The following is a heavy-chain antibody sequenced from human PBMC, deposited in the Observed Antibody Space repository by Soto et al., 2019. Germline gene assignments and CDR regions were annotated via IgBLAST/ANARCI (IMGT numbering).Heavy chain of an antibody. V-gene: IGHV3-30*18. J-gene: IGHJ4*02. CDR1: GFTFSSYG. CDR2: ISYDGNIK. D-gene: IGHD2-2*01. CDR3: AKDRRRYCSSTNCQEFDF. Sequence: VGSLRLSCAASGFTFSSYGIHWVRQAPGKGLEWVAVISYDGNIKYYADSVKGRFTISRDNSKKTVYLQMNSLRADDTAVYYCAKDRRRYCSSTNCQEFDFWGQGTPVTVSS.